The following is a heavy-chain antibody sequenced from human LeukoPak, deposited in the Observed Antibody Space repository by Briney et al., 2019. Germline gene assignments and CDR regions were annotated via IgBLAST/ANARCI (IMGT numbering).Heavy chain of an antibody. D-gene: IGHD3-22*01. J-gene: IGHJ4*02. CDR3: ATGNYYDSRGYYTFGH. Sequence: GGSLRLSCAASGFAFNKYWMHWVRQAPGKGLVGVSRINGDGSTTSYADSVKGGFTISRDNAKNTLYLQMSSLRAEDTAVYYCATGNYYDSRGYYTFGHWGQGTLVTVSS. CDR2: INGDGSTT. V-gene: IGHV3-74*01. CDR1: GFAFNKYW.